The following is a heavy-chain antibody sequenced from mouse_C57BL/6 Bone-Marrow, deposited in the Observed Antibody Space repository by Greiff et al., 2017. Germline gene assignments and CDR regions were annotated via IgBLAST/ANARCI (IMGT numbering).Heavy chain of an antibody. V-gene: IGHV1-69*01. CDR2: IDPSDSYT. J-gene: IGHJ3*01. CDR1: GYTFTSYW. Sequence: QVQLQQPGAELVMPGASVKLSCKASGYTFTSYWMHWVKQRPGQGLEWIGEIDPSDSYTNYNRKFKGKSTLTVDKSSSTAYMQLSSLTSEDSAVYYCARGDYYGRPFAYWGQGTLVTVSA. D-gene: IGHD1-1*01. CDR3: ARGDYYGRPFAY.